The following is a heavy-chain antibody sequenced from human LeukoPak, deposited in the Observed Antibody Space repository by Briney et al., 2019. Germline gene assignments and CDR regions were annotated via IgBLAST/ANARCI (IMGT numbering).Heavy chain of an antibody. J-gene: IGHJ5*02. Sequence: SETLSLTCTVSGGSISSYYWSWIRQPPGRGLEWIGYIYYSGSTNYNPSLKSRVTISVDTSKNQFSLKLSSVTAADTALYYCARHKDNSGTYQNWSDPWGQGTLVTVSS. V-gene: IGHV4-59*08. D-gene: IGHD3-10*01. CDR3: ARHKDNSGTYQNWSDP. CDR2: IYYSGST. CDR1: GGSISSYY.